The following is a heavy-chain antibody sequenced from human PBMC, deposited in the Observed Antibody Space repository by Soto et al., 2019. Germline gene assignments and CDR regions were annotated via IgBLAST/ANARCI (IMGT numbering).Heavy chain of an antibody. Sequence: SETLSLTCTVSGGSISSSSYYWGWIRQPPGKGLEWIGSIYYSGGTYYNPSLKSRVTISVDTSKNQFSLELSSVTAADTAVYYCASIYDSSGYYYGNNWFDPWGQGTLVTVSS. J-gene: IGHJ5*02. D-gene: IGHD3-22*01. CDR3: ASIYDSSGYYYGNNWFDP. V-gene: IGHV4-39*07. CDR1: GGSISSSSYY. CDR2: IYYSGGT.